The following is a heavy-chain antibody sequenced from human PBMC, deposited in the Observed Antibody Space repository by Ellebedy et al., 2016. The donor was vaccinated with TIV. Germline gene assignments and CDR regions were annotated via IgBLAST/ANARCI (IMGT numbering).Heavy chain of an antibody. CDR3: ARDRPATVVAGALEY. Sequence: GESLKISCAASGFRFSSYAMNWVRQAPGKGLEWVAAIRNDGNNAYYADSVKGRFTISKENSKNTLYLQMNSLRAEDTALYYCARDRPATVVAGALEYWGQGTLVTVSS. D-gene: IGHD3-22*01. J-gene: IGHJ4*02. CDR1: GFRFSSYA. V-gene: IGHV3-33*08. CDR2: IRNDGNNA.